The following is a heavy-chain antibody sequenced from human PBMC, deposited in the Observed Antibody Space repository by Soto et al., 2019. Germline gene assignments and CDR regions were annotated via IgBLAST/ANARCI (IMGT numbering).Heavy chain of an antibody. D-gene: IGHD3-16*02. Sequence: QVQLVQSGAEVKKPGASVKVSCKTSGYIFTGYFIHWVRQAPGQGLEWMGWINPNGGGTHYAQKWQGRGLRTMDTTIATVYMDVSGRRSDDAAVYFGARGPGVIYSQFDFGGQGTLVTVSS. J-gene: IGHJ4*02. CDR1: GYIFTGYF. CDR2: INPNGGGT. CDR3: ARGPGVIYSQFDF. V-gene: IGHV1-2*02.